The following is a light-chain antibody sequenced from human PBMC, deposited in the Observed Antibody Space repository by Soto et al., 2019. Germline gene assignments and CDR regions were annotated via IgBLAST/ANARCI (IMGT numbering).Light chain of an antibody. Sequence: QSALTQPASVCGSPGQSITISCTGTSSDVGGYNYVSWYQQHPGKAPKLMIYDVSKRPSGVSNRFSGSKSGNTASLTISGLQAEDEADYYYSSFTTSSTLYVFGTGTKVTVL. CDR3: SSFTTSSTLYV. CDR1: SSDVGGYNY. CDR2: DVS. J-gene: IGLJ1*01. V-gene: IGLV2-14*01.